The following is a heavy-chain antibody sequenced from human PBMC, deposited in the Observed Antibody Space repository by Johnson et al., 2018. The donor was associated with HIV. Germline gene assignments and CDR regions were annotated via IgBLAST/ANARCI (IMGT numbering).Heavy chain of an antibody. CDR3: ARARPNSYYYDSSGYPDAFDI. J-gene: IGHJ3*02. CDR2: IKQDGSEK. Sequence: VQLVESGGGAVQPGRSLRLSCAASGFTFSSYWMNWVRQAPGKGLEWVANIKQDGSEKYYVDSVKGRFTISRDNAKNSLYLQMNSLRAEDTAVYYCARARPNSYYYDSSGYPDAFDIWGQGTMVTVSS. CDR1: GFTFSSYW. D-gene: IGHD3-22*01. V-gene: IGHV3-7*01.